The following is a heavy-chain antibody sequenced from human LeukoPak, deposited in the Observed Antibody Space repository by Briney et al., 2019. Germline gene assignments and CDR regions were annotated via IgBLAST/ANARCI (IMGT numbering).Heavy chain of an antibody. CDR3: ARGRVHYYDSSGPERGNNFDY. CDR2: INAGNGNT. CDR1: GYTFTSYA. D-gene: IGHD3-22*01. Sequence: ASVKVSCKASGYTFTSYAMHWVRQAPGQRLEWMGWINAGNGNTKYSQEFQGRVTITRDTSASTAYMELSSLRSEDMAVYYCARGRVHYYDSSGPERGNNFDYWGQGTLVTVSS. J-gene: IGHJ4*02. V-gene: IGHV1-3*03.